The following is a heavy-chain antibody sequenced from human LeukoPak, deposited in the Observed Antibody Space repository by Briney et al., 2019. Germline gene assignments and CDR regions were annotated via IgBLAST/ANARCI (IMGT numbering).Heavy chain of an antibody. J-gene: IGHJ6*02. CDR1: GGSISSGSYY. CDR3: ASSHSGSYYDPLYGMDV. D-gene: IGHD1-26*01. Sequence: SETLSLTCPVSGGSISSGSYYWSWIRQPAGKGLEWIWRIYTSGSTNYNPSLKSRVTISVDTSKNQFSLKLSSVTAADTAVYYCASSHSGSYYDPLYGMDVWGQGTTVTVSS. CDR2: IYTSGST. V-gene: IGHV4-61*02.